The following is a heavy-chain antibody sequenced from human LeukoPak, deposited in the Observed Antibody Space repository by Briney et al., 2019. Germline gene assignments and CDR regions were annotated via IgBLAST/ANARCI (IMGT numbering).Heavy chain of an antibody. D-gene: IGHD4-17*01. Sequence: GGSLRLSCAASEFTVNSNYMIWVRQAPGKGLEWVSVIYSGGSTYNADSVKDRFTISRDNSKNTVYLQMNSLRAEDTAVYYCASRTTVTDADGFDIWGQGTMVTVSS. J-gene: IGHJ3*02. CDR3: ASRTTVTDADGFDI. CDR2: IYSGGST. CDR1: EFTVNSNY. V-gene: IGHV3-66*01.